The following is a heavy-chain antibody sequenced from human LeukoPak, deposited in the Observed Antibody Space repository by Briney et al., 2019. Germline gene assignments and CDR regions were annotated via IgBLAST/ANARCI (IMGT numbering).Heavy chain of an antibody. J-gene: IGHJ4*02. D-gene: IGHD4-17*01. Sequence: GGSLRLSCAASGFTFSSYWMSWVRQAPGKGLEWVANIKQDGSEKYYVDSVKGRFTISRDNSKNTLYLQMNSLRAEDTAVYYCAKDPPYGSFDYWGQGTLVTVSS. CDR3: AKDPPYGSFDY. CDR2: IKQDGSEK. V-gene: IGHV3-7*03. CDR1: GFTFSSYW.